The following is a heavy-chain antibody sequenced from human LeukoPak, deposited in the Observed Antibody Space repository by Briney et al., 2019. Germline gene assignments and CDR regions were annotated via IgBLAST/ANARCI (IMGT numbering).Heavy chain of an antibody. CDR3: ARRRGYKLPHYYYGMGV. J-gene: IGHJ6*02. CDR1: GFTFSSYG. CDR2: IWYDGSNK. Sequence: GGSLRLSCAASGFTFSSYGMHWVRQAPGKGLEWVAVIWYDGSNKYYADSVKGRFTISRDNSKNTLYLQMNSLRAEDTAVYYCARRRGYKLPHYYYGMGVWGQGTTVTVSS. V-gene: IGHV3-33*01. D-gene: IGHD5-18*01.